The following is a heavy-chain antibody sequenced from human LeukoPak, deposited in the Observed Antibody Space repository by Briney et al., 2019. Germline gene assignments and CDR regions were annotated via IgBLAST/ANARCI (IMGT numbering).Heavy chain of an antibody. J-gene: IGHJ4*02. D-gene: IGHD3-10*01. CDR2: ISGSGTTT. V-gene: IGHV3-23*01. CDR1: GFTFSSYA. CDR3: AKEHAWFGELSYFDY. Sequence: GGSLRLSCGASGFTFSSYAMSWVRQAPGKGLEWVSAISGSGTTTHYADSVKGRFTISRDNSKNTLYLQMNSLRAEDTAVYYCAKEHAWFGELSYFDYWGQGTLVTVSS.